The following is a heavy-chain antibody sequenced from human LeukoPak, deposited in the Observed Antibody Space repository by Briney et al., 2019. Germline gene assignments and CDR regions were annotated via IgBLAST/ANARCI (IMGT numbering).Heavy chain of an antibody. CDR3: ARNNRPHVDAFDI. Sequence: GASVKVSCKASGYTFTGYYMHWVRQALGQGLEWMGWINPNSGGTNYAQKFQGRVIMTRDTSISTAYMELSRLTSDDTAVYYCARNNRPHVDAFDIWGQGTMVTVSS. CDR2: INPNSGGT. D-gene: IGHD2/OR15-2a*01. CDR1: GYTFTGYY. V-gene: IGHV1-2*02. J-gene: IGHJ3*02.